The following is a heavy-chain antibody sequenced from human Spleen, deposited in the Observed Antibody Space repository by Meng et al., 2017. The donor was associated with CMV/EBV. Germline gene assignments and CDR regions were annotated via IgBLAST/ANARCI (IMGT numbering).Heavy chain of an antibody. CDR3: ARGRWGYYYDY. V-gene: IGHV3-74*01. CDR2: INSDGTDT. J-gene: IGHJ4*02. CDR1: GFPFSSYW. Sequence: GGSLRLSCAASGFPFSSYWMHWVRQVPGRGLVWVSHINSDGTDTNYADSVKGRFTISRDNAKNTLYLQMTGLRAEDAAVYHCARGRWGYYYDYWGQGTVVTVSS. D-gene: IGHD3-22*01.